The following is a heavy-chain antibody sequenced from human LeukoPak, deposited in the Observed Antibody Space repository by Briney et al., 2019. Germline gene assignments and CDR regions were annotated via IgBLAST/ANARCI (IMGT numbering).Heavy chain of an antibody. CDR1: GGTFSSSG. J-gene: IGHJ6*03. CDR3: ASHCSSTSCYADYYYMDV. V-gene: IGHV1-69*13. D-gene: IGHD2-2*01. CDR2: IIPMTGTP. Sequence: SVKVSCKASGGTFSSSGISWVRQAPGQGLGWMGGIIPMTGTPNYAQKFQGRVTITADESTSTAYMELSSLRSEDTAVYYCASHCSSTSCYADYYYMDVWGKGTTVTVSS.